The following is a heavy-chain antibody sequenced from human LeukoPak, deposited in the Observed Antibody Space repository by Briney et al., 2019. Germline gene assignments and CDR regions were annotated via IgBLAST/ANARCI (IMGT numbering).Heavy chain of an antibody. CDR1: GYTFTSYD. D-gene: IGHD4-17*01. V-gene: IGHV1-8*03. Sequence: ASVKVSCKASGYTFTSYDINWVRQATGQGLEWMGWMNPNSGNTGYAQKFQGRVTITRNTSISTAYMELSSLRSEDTAVYYCARGGLYDYGDYDDYWGQGTLVTVSS. J-gene: IGHJ4*02. CDR2: MNPNSGNT. CDR3: ARGGLYDYGDYDDY.